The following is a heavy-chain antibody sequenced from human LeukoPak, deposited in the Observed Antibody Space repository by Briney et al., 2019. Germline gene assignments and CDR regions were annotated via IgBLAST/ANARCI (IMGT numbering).Heavy chain of an antibody. CDR3: ARADYGGNLKSGFDY. CDR2: ISYDGSNK. V-gene: IGHV3-30*01. CDR1: GFTFSSYA. J-gene: IGHJ4*02. D-gene: IGHD4-23*01. Sequence: PGGSLRLSCAASGFTFSSYAMHWVRQAPGKGLEWVAVISYDGSNKYYADSVKGRFTISRDNSKNTLCLQMNSLRAEDTAVYYCARADYGGNLKSGFDYWGQGTLVTVSS.